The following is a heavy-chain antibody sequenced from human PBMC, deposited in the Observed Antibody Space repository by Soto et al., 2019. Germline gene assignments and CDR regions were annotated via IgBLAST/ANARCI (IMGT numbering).Heavy chain of an antibody. Sequence: LRLSCAASGFTFSSYGMHWVRQAPGKGLEWVAVISYDGSNKYYADSVKGRFTISRDNSKNTLYLQMNSLRAEDTAVYYCAKESYYYGSGSYLLDYWGQGTLVTV. J-gene: IGHJ4*02. CDR1: GFTFSSYG. D-gene: IGHD3-10*01. CDR3: AKESYYYGSGSYLLDY. V-gene: IGHV3-30*18. CDR2: ISYDGSNK.